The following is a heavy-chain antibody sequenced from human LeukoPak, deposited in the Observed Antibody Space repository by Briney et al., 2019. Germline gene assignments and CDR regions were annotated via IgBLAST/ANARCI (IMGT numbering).Heavy chain of an antibody. V-gene: IGHV1-2*02. Sequence: ASVKLSCTSSGYTFTGYYMHWVRQAPGPGLEWMGCINPNSGGTNYAQTFQGRVTMTRVTSISTAYMELSRLRSDDTAVYYCARAISSGLCFDIWGQGTMVTVSS. CDR1: GYTFTGYY. CDR2: INPNSGGT. J-gene: IGHJ3*02. D-gene: IGHD6-19*01. CDR3: ARAISSGLCFDI.